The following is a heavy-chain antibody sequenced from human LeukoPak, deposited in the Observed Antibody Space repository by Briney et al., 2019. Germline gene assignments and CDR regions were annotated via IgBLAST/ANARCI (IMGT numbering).Heavy chain of an antibody. CDR3: ARISIAARWDYYYMDV. J-gene: IGHJ6*03. CDR2: IYYSGST. V-gene: IGHV4-59*01. Sequence: PSETLSLTCTVSGGSISSYYWSWIRQPPGKGLEWIGYIYYSGSTNYNPSLKSRVTISVDTSKNQFSLKLSSVTAADTAVYYCARISIAARWDYYYMDVWGKGTTVTVSS. CDR1: GGSISSYY. D-gene: IGHD6-6*01.